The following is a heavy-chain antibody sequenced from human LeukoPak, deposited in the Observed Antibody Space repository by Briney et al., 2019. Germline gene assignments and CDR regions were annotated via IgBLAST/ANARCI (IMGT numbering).Heavy chain of an antibody. CDR1: GFTFRSYE. CDR3: ARSEARFMLS. V-gene: IGHV3-48*03. CDR2: ISNSGDSI. J-gene: IGHJ4*02. D-gene: IGHD3-16*02. Sequence: GGSLRLSCAASGFTFRSYEMNWVRQAPGNGREWVSFISNSGDSIYYADSVKGRFTISRDNAKNSLFLQMNSLRAEDTAVYYCARSEARFMLSWGQGTLVTVSS.